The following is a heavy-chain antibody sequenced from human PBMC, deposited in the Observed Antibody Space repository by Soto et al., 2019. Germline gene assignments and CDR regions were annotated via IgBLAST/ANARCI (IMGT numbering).Heavy chain of an antibody. CDR2: TYYRSKWHN. V-gene: IGHV6-1*01. CDR3: ARQHQWMES. CDR1: GDSVSSNSAA. Sequence: QVQLQQSGPGLVKPSQTLSLTCAISGDSVSSNSAAWNWIRQSPSRGLEWLGRTYYRSKWHNDYAVSVKSRIIIKPDTSKNQFYRQLTDVPPEDTAVYYCARQHQWMESWGQGTVVTVS. J-gene: IGHJ5*02. D-gene: IGHD6-19*01.